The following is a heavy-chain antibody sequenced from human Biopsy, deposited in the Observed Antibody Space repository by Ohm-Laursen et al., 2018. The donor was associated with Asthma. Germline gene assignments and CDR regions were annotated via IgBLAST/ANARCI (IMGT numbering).Heavy chain of an antibody. CDR1: GFSFSNFA. V-gene: IGHV3-30*01. Sequence: SLRLSCAAPGFSFSNFATHWVRQAPGKGLEWVGVISKDANTQDYADSVKGRFTMARDNSKNTLDLQMNSLREEDTAVYYCVRDGTDDAFDIWGQGTVVSVSS. J-gene: IGHJ3*02. D-gene: IGHD1-1*01. CDR3: VRDGTDDAFDI. CDR2: ISKDANTQ.